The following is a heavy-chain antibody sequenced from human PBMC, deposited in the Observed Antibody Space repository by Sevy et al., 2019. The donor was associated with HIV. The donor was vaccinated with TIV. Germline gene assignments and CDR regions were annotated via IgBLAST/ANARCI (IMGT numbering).Heavy chain of an antibody. CDR2: IGTAGDT. Sequence: GGSLRLSCAASGFTFSSYDMHWVRQATGKGLEWVSAIGTAGDTYYPGSVKGRFTISRENAKNSLYLQMNSLRAGDTAVYYCARASSLDAFDIWGQGTMVTVSS. CDR1: GFTFSSYD. CDR3: ARASSLDAFDI. J-gene: IGHJ3*02. V-gene: IGHV3-13*01. D-gene: IGHD6-6*01.